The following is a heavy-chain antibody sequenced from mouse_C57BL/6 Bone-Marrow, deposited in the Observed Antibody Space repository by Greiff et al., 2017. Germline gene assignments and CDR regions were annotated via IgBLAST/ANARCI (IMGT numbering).Heavy chain of an antibody. CDR2: IYPRSGNT. CDR3: ARRGDDLLRCWFAY. Sequence: QVQLQQSGAELARPGASVKLSCKASGYTFTSYGISWVKQRTGQGLEWIGEIYPRSGNTYYNEKFKGKATLTADKSSSTAYMELRSLTSEDSAFYFCARRGDDLLRCWFAYWGQGTLVTVSA. V-gene: IGHV1-81*01. J-gene: IGHJ3*01. D-gene: IGHD1-1*01. CDR1: GYTFTSYG.